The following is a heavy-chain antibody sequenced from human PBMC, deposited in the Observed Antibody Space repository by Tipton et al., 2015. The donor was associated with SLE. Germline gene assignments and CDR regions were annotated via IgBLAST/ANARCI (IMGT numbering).Heavy chain of an antibody. CDR3: ARQVGATKAPDY. J-gene: IGHJ4*02. Sequence: TLSLTCTVSGGSISSHYWSWIRQPPGKGLEWIGEINHSGSTNYNPSLKSRVTISVDTSKNQFSLKLSSVTAADTAVYYCARQVGATKAPDYWGQGTLVTVSS. CDR1: GGSISSHY. CDR2: INHSGST. V-gene: IGHV4-34*01. D-gene: IGHD1-26*01.